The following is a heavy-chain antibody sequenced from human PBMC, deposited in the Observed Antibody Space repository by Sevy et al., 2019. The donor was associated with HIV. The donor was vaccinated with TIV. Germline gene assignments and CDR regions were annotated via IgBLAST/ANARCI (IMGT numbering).Heavy chain of an antibody. D-gene: IGHD5-18*01. CDR3: AINPRVDTAMGPAYYYYYMDV. CDR1: GGSISSYY. V-gene: IGHV4-59*01. CDR2: IYYSGST. J-gene: IGHJ6*03. Sequence: SEALSLTCTVSGGSISSYYWSWIRQPPGKGLEWIGYIYYSGSTNYNPSLKSRVTISVDTSKNQFSLKLSSVTAADTAVYYCAINPRVDTAMGPAYYYYYMDVWGKGTTVTVSS.